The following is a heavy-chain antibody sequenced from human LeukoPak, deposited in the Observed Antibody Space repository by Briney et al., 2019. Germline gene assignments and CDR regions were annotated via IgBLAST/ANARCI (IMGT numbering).Heavy chain of an antibody. J-gene: IGHJ4*02. CDR2: INPNSGDT. D-gene: IGHD4-17*01. V-gene: IGHV1-2*02. Sequence: ASVKVSCKASGYTFTGYYMHWVRQAPGQGLEWMGWINPNSGDTNYAQKFQGRVTMTRDTSISTAYMELSRLRSDDTAVYYCARLDYGPEFDYWGQGTLVTVSS. CDR3: ARLDYGPEFDY. CDR1: GYTFTGYY.